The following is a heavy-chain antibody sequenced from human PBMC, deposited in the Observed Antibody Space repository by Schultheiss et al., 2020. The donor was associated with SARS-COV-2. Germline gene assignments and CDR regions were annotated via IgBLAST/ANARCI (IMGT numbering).Heavy chain of an antibody. Sequence: GSLRLSCTVSGGSISSGGYYWSWIRQPPGKGLEWIGEINHSGSTSYNPSHKSRVTISVDTSKNQFSLKLSSVTAADTAVYYCARGVVTPLVSGYNYYGMDVWGQGTTVTVSS. J-gene: IGHJ6*02. CDR3: ARGVVTPLVSGYNYYGMDV. CDR1: GGSISSGGYY. V-gene: IGHV4-39*07. CDR2: INHSGST. D-gene: IGHD4-23*01.